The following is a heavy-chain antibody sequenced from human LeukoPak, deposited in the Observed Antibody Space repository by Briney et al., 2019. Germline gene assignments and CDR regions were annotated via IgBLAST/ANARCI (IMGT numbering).Heavy chain of an antibody. CDR2: IYPGDSDT. D-gene: IGHD3-3*01. Sequence: GESLKISCKGSGYSFTSYWVGWVRQMPGKGLEGMGIIYPGDSDTRYSPSFQGQVTISADKSISTAYLQWSSLKASDTAMYYCARPIHYDFWSGYSFDYWGQGTLVTASS. CDR3: ARPIHYDFWSGYSFDY. CDR1: GYSFTSYW. V-gene: IGHV5-51*01. J-gene: IGHJ4*02.